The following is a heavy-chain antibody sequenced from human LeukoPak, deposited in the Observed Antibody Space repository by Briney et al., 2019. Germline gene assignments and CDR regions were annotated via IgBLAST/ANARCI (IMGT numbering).Heavy chain of an antibody. Sequence: GGSLRLSCAASGFTFSSYSMDWVRQAPGKGLEWVSYISSGGSSIYYADSVKGRFTISRDNAKNSLYLQMNSLRAEDTAVYYCARDTYGSGSYYNAPLDYWGQGTLVTVSS. J-gene: IGHJ4*02. D-gene: IGHD3-10*01. CDR1: GFTFSSYS. V-gene: IGHV3-48*01. CDR3: ARDTYGSGSYYNAPLDY. CDR2: ISSGGSSI.